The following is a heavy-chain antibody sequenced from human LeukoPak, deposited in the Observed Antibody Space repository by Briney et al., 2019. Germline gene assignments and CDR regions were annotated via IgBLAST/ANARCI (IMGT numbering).Heavy chain of an antibody. CDR2: ISGSGGST. V-gene: IGHV3-23*01. CDR1: GFAFSGYA. Sequence: PGGSLRLSCVASGFAFSGYAMSWVRQAPGKGLEWVSVISGSGGSTDYADSVKGRFTNSRDNSKNTLYLQMNSLRAEDTAVYYCAKGSGSGSYGFDPWGQGTLVTVSS. D-gene: IGHD3-10*01. J-gene: IGHJ5*02. CDR3: AKGSGSGSYGFDP.